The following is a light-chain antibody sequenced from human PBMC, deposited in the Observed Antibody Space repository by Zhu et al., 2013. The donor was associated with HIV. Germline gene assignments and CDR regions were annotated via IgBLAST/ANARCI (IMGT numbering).Light chain of an antibody. J-gene: IGKJ3*01. CDR3: QQYAGTPRT. CDR1: QSVSDNY. V-gene: IGKV3-20*01. Sequence: EIVLTQSPGTLSLSPGERATLSCRASQSVSDNYLAWYQQKPGQAPRLLIYNASNRPNGIPDRFSGSGSGTDFTLTISRLEPEDFAVYYCQQYAGTPRTFGPGTKVDI. CDR2: NAS.